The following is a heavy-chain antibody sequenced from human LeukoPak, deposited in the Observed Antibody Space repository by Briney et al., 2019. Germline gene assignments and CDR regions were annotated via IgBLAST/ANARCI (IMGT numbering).Heavy chain of an antibody. V-gene: IGHV3-11*01. CDR1: GFTFSDYY. Sequence: PGGSLRLSCAASGFTFSDYYMSWIRQAPGKGLEWVSYFSSSGSTIYYADSVKGRFTISSDNAKNSLYLQMNSLRAEDTAVYYCARSHYDFWSGTIDYWGQGTLVTVSS. D-gene: IGHD3-3*01. CDR2: FSSSGSTI. CDR3: ARSHYDFWSGTIDY. J-gene: IGHJ4*02.